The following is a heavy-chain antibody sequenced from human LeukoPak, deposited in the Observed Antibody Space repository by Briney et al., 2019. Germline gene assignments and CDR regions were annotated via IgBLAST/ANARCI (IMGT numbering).Heavy chain of an antibody. J-gene: IGHJ4*02. CDR3: VREKLVTAMIPFDY. CDR2: INPDSGGT. Sequence: ASVKVSCKASGYTFNDYYIHWVRQAPGQGLEWMGWINPDSGGTNSALRFQGRVTMTSDTSISTAYMELSRLRSDDTAVYYCVREKLVTAMIPFDYWGRGTLVTVSS. CDR1: GYTFNDYY. V-gene: IGHV1-2*02. D-gene: IGHD2-21*02.